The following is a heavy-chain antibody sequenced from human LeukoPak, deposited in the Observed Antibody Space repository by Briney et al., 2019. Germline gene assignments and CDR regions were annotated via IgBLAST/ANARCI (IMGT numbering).Heavy chain of an antibody. Sequence: SVKVSCKASGGTFSSYAISWVRQAPGQGLEWMGGIIPIFGTANSAQKFQGRVTMTRDTSTSTVYMELSSLRSEDTAVYYCARDRGKVVIATYWYFDLWGRGTLVTVSS. J-gene: IGHJ2*01. CDR1: GGTFSSYA. D-gene: IGHD3-22*01. CDR3: ARDRGKVVIATYWYFDL. CDR2: IIPIFGTA. V-gene: IGHV1-69*05.